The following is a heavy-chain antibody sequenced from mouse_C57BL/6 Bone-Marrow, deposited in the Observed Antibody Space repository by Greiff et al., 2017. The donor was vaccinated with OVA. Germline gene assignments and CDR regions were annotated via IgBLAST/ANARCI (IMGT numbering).Heavy chain of an antibody. D-gene: IGHD1-1*01. CDR1: GYAFSSSW. Sequence: QVQLQQSGPELVKPGASVKISCKASGYAFSSSWMNWVKQRPGKGLEWIGRIYPGDGDTNYNGKFKGKATLTADKSSSTAYMQLSSLTSEDSAVYYCASPSIYYYSRGYFDVWGTGTAVTVSS. J-gene: IGHJ1*03. CDR3: ASPSIYYYSRGYFDV. CDR2: IYPGDGDT. V-gene: IGHV1-82*01.